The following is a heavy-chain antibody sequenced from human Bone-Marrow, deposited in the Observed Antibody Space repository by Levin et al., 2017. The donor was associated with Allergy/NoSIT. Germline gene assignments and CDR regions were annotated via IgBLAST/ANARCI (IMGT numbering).Heavy chain of an antibody. CDR3: ARRVDAFDI. CDR1: GYRLSSYG. V-gene: IGHV1-18*01. J-gene: IGHJ3*02. CDR2: ISAYNGNS. Sequence: VASVKVSCKASGYRLSSYGISWVRQAPGQGLEWMGWISAYNGNSDYAQKFQGRVTMTTDTSTSTVYMELKNLISDDTAVYYCARRVDAFDIWGQGTMVTVSS.